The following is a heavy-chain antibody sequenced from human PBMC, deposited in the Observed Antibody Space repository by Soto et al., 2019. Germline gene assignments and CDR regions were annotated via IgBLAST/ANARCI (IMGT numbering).Heavy chain of an antibody. CDR1: GGTFSSYA. D-gene: IGHD3-22*01. J-gene: IGHJ3*02. Sequence: QVQLVQSGAEVKKPGSSVKVSCKASGGTFSSYAISWVRQAPGQGPEWMGGIIHIFGTANYAQKFQCRVTITADKAKSTAYMELSSLWSEDTAVHYCVNPNCCESRGADAFDIWGQGTMVTVSS. CDR3: VNPNCCESRGADAFDI. V-gene: IGHV1-69*06. CDR2: IIHIFGTA.